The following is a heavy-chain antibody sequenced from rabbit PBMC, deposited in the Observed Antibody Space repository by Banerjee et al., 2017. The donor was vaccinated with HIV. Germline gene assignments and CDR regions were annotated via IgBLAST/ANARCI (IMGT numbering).Heavy chain of an antibody. J-gene: IGHJ4*01. CDR2: IYTGSSGST. Sequence: QSLEESGGDLVKPGASLTLTCTASGFSFSSSYYMCWVRQAPGKGLEWIACIYTGSSGSTYYASWAKGRFTISKTSSTTVTLQMTSLTAADTATYFCARGANNNGYRFNLWGPGTLVTVS. V-gene: IGHV1S40*01. D-gene: IGHD1-1*01. CDR3: ARGANNNGYRFNL. CDR1: GFSFSSSYY.